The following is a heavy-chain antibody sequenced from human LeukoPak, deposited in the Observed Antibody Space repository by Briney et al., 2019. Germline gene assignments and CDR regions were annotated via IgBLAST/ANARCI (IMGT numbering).Heavy chain of an antibody. CDR2: IYPGDFET. V-gene: IGHV5-51*01. CDR1: GYSFTSHW. D-gene: IGHD4-23*01. Sequence: PGGSLQISWQGSGYSFTSHWIGWARQLPGKGREGMGMIYPGDFETRYSPSCQGQVTNSADKSISTAFLHWSSLKASDTAMYYCARHRSEYGGNQFYFDYWGQGILVTVSS. J-gene: IGHJ4*02. CDR3: ARHRSEYGGNQFYFDY.